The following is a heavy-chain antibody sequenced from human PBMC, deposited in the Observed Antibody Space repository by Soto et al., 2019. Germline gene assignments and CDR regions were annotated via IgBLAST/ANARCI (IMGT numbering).Heavy chain of an antibody. D-gene: IGHD2-15*01. CDR1: GFTFSSYS. CDR2: ISSSSSYI. Sequence: SLRLSCAASGFTFSSYSMNWVRQAPGKGLEWVSSISSSSSYIYYADSVKGRFTISRDNAKNSLYLQMNSLRAEDTAVYYCARDLSCCDFDYWGQGTLVTVSS. CDR3: ARDLSCCDFDY. V-gene: IGHV3-21*01. J-gene: IGHJ4*02.